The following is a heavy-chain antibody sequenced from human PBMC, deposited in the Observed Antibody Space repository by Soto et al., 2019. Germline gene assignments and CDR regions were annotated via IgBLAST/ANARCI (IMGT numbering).Heavy chain of an antibody. D-gene: IGHD6-13*01. V-gene: IGHV4-59*01. CDR2: VYNSGST. J-gene: IGHJ4*02. CDR1: GGSISSNY. Sequence: SETLSLTCTASGGSISSNYWTWIRQPPGKGLEWIGYVYNSGSTNYNPSLKSRVTISEDTSKSQFSLKVNSMTAADTAVYYCARYRREAVAGYTLDNWGQGILVTVSS. CDR3: ARYRREAVAGYTLDN.